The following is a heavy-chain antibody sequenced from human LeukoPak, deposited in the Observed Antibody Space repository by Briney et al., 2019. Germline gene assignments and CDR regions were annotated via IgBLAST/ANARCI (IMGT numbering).Heavy chain of an antibody. CDR2: IYYSGST. CDR3: AIDEEIAVAGTRAPNYFDY. Sequence: SETLSLTCTVSGGSISSSSYYWGWSRQPPGKGLEWIGSIYYSGSTYYNPSLKSRVTISVDTSKNQFSLKLSSVTAADTAVYYCAIDEEIAVAGTRAPNYFDYWGQGTLVTVSS. V-gene: IGHV4-39*02. J-gene: IGHJ4*02. D-gene: IGHD6-19*01. CDR1: GGSISSSSYY.